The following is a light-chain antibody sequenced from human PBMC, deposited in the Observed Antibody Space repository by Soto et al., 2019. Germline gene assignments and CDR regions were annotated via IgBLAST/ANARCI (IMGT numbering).Light chain of an antibody. J-gene: IGKJ2*01. Sequence: EIVLTQSPGTLSLFPGERATLSCRASQSVSSRNLAWYRQKPGQAPSLLIYGAFNRATGIPDRFSCSGSATDFTLTISRREPADFAVYYCLLYGDSPPAYTFGQGTKLDIK. CDR2: GAF. V-gene: IGKV3-20*01. CDR3: LLYGDSPPAYT. CDR1: QSVSSRN.